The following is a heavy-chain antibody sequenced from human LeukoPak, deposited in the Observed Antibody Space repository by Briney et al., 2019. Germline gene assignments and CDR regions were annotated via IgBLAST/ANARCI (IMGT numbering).Heavy chain of an antibody. V-gene: IGHV3-7*01. CDR2: IKYDGSAK. CDR3: AFSNAFKV. Sequence: GGSLRLSCAASGLSFSGNWMGWVRQAPGGGLEWVASIKYDGSAKYNADAVKGRFTISRDNAKNSLYLEMNSLTAEDTAVYYCAFSNAFKVWGQGTLVTVSS. CDR1: GLSFSGNW. D-gene: IGHD2-8*01. J-gene: IGHJ4*02.